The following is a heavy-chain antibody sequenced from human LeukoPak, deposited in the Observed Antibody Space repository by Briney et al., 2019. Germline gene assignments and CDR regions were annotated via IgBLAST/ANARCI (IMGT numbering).Heavy chain of an antibody. CDR2: IYYSGST. CDR3: ARYLYSGSYFFDYYYGMDV. Sequence: PSETLSLTCTVSGGSISSSSYYWGWIRQPPGKGLEWIGSIYYSGSTYYNPSLKSRVTISVDTSKNQFSLKLSSVTAADTAVYYCARYLYSGSYFFDYYYGMDVWGQGTTVTVSS. D-gene: IGHD1-26*01. CDR1: GGSISSSSYY. V-gene: IGHV4-39*01. J-gene: IGHJ6*02.